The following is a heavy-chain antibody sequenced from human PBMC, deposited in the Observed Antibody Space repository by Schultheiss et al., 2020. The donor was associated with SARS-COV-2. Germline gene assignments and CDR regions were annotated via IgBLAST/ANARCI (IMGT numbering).Heavy chain of an antibody. CDR1: GYTFTGYY. CDR3: ALAAIHVHYYYYYGMDV. Sequence: ASVKVSCKASGYTFTGYYMHWVRQALGQGLEWMGWINPNSGGTKYAPKFQGRVTMTRDTSISTAYMELSRLRSDDTAVYYCALAAIHVHYYYYYGMDVWGQGTTVKVSS. D-gene: IGHD2-2*02. J-gene: IGHJ6*02. CDR2: INPNSGGT. V-gene: IGHV1-2*02.